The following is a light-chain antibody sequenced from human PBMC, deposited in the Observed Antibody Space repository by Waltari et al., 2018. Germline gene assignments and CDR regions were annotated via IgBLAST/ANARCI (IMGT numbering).Light chain of an antibody. CDR2: WAS. Sequence: DIVMTQSPDSLAVSLGERATSNCKSSQNLLYSSNNQNYLAWYQQKAGQPPKLLIYWASTRESGVPDRFSGSGSGTDFTLTITNLQAEDVAVYYCQQYYSTPLTFGGGTKVEIK. J-gene: IGKJ4*01. V-gene: IGKV4-1*01. CDR1: QNLLYSSNNQNY. CDR3: QQYYSTPLT.